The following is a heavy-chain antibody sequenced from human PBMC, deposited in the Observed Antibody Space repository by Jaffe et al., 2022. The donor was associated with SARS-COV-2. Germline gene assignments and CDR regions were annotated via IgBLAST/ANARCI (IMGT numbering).Heavy chain of an antibody. Sequence: EVQLVESGGVVVQPGGSLRLSCAASGFTFDDYTMHWVRQAPGKGLEWVSLISWDGGSTYYADSVKGRFTISRDNSKNSLYLQMNSLRTEDTALYYCAKGGYYYDSSGLYRFDYWGQGTLVTVSS. CDR1: GFTFDDYT. V-gene: IGHV3-43*01. J-gene: IGHJ4*02. CDR2: ISWDGGST. CDR3: AKGGYYYDSSGLYRFDY. D-gene: IGHD3-22*01.